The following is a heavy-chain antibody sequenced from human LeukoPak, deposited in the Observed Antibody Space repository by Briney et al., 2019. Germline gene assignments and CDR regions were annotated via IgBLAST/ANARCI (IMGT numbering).Heavy chain of an antibody. V-gene: IGHV3-23*01. J-gene: IGHJ4*02. CDR2: ISGSGGRT. Sequence: PGGSLRLSCAASGFTFSNYAVNWVRQAPGKGLEWVSAISGSGGRTYYADSVKGRFTISRDNSKDTLYLQMNRLRAEDTAVYYCAKGYSGWYYYFDYWGQGTLVTVSS. CDR1: GFTFSNYA. D-gene: IGHD6-19*01. CDR3: AKGYSGWYYYFDY.